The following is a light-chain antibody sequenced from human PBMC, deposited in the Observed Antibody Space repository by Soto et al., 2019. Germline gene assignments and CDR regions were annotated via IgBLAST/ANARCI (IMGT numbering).Light chain of an antibody. Sequence: AIQLTQSPSSLSASVGDRVSITCRASQGISSALAWYQHKPGKAPKILIYDASSLQSGVPSRFSGSESGTECTLTISSLQREDFATYYCQQLRTYPFTFGQVTRLSIK. CDR2: DAS. V-gene: IGKV1-13*02. CDR3: QQLRTYPFT. CDR1: QGISSA. J-gene: IGKJ5*01.